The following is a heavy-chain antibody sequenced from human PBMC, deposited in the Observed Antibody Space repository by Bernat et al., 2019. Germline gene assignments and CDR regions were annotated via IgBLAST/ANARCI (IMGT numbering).Heavy chain of an antibody. CDR3: VREISGSFDC. CDR2: ISSSGYDL. CDR1: RFTFSSYD. D-gene: IGHD3-10*01. J-gene: IGHJ4*01. V-gene: IGHV3-21*01. Sequence: EVQLVESGGGLVKPGGSLRLSCVASRFTFSSYDMSWVRQAPGKGLEWVSSISSSGYDLYYADSVKGRFTISRDNTESSLYLHMNSRRAEDTAMYYCVREISGSFDCWGQGTLVTLSS.